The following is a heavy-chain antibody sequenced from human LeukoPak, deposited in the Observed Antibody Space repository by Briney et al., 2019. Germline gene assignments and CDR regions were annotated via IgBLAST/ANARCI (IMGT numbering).Heavy chain of an antibody. CDR3: ARGWRSGAFDI. V-gene: IGHV1-2*02. CDR2: INPSSGGT. CDR1: GYSLTVY. J-gene: IGHJ3*02. Sequence: ASVKASCKASGYSLTVYIPWVRQAPGQGLEWMGWINPSSGGTTYAKNSQGRVTMTRATSISTDYMALSRLTSDGTTVYYCARGWRSGAFDIWGQGTMVTVSS. D-gene: IGHD2-21*01.